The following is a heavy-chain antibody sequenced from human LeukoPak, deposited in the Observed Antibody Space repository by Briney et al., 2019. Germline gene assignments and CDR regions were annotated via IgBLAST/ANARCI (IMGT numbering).Heavy chain of an antibody. J-gene: IGHJ6*02. V-gene: IGHV3-21*01. CDR3: ARGYCSNTSCNYYYAMDV. CDR1: GFTFSSYS. CDR2: ISSSSSYI. Sequence: AGGSLRLSCAASGFTFSSYSMNWVRQAPGKGLEWVSSISSSSSYIYYADSVKGRFTISRDNAKNSLYLQMNSLRAEDTAVYYCARGYCSNTSCNYYYAMDVWGQGTTVTVSS. D-gene: IGHD2-2*01.